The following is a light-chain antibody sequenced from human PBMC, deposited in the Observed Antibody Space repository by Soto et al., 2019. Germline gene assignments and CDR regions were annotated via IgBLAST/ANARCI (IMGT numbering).Light chain of an antibody. CDR3: QVWDTSAAV. J-gene: IGLJ2*01. CDR1: KLGDKY. CDR2: KDD. Sequence: SYELTQPPSVSVSPGQAANITCSGDKLGDKYASWYQQRPGQSPLLVMYKDDKRPSGIPERFSGSNSGNTATLTISGTQAMDEADYYCQVWDTSAAVFGGGTKLTVL. V-gene: IGLV3-1*01.